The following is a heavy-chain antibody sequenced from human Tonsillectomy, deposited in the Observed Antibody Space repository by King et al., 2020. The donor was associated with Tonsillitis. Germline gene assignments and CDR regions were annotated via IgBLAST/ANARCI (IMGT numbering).Heavy chain of an antibody. D-gene: IGHD6-13*01. CDR3: ARDLAAETSDAFDV. J-gene: IGHJ3*01. CDR2: ISGYNGRT. V-gene: IGHV1-18*04. CDR1: GYDFTTYG. Sequence: QLVQSGAEVKKPGASVKVSCKTFGYDFTTYGISWGRQAPGQGLEWVGWISGYNGRTTYAPRVRDRVTLPTDTSTNTLYMELRSLRLDETAIYYCARDLAAETSDAFDVWGRGPLVSVSS.